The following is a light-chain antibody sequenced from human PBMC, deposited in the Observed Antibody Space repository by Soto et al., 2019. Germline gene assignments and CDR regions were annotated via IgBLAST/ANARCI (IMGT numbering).Light chain of an antibody. Sequence: EIVMTQSPATLSVSPGERATLSCRASQSVSGSLAWYQQKPGQAPRLLIYGASTRATDIPARFSGSGSGTEVTLTISSLQSEDFAVYYCQQYKSWAMFTFGPGTKVEIK. CDR2: GAS. CDR3: QQYKSWAMFT. V-gene: IGKV3-15*01. J-gene: IGKJ3*01. CDR1: QSVSGS.